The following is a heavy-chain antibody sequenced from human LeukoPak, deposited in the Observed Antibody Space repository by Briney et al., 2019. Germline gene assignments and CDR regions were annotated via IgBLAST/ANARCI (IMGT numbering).Heavy chain of an antibody. V-gene: IGHV4-34*01. Sequence: SETLSLTCAVYGGSFSGYYWSWLRQPPGKGLEWIGEINHSGSTNYNPSLTSRVTISVDTSKNQFSLTLSSVTAADTAVYYCARGRKPYYYDSSGYYGPFFDYWGQGTLVTVSS. D-gene: IGHD3-22*01. CDR1: GGSFSGYY. CDR3: ARGRKPYYYDSSGYYGPFFDY. J-gene: IGHJ4*02. CDR2: INHSGST.